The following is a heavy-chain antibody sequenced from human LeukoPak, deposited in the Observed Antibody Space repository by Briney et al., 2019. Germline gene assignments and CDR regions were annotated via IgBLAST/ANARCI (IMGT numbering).Heavy chain of an antibody. J-gene: IGHJ4*02. CDR2: IYYSGST. CDR3: ARTGRGPFDY. Sequence: SETLSLTCTVSGGSISSYHWSWIRQPPGKGLEWIGHIYYSGSTTYNPSLMSRVTMSVDTSKNQFSLKLSSVTAADTAVYYCARTGRGPFDYWGQGTLVTASS. D-gene: IGHD1-1*01. CDR1: GGSISSYH. V-gene: IGHV4-59*01.